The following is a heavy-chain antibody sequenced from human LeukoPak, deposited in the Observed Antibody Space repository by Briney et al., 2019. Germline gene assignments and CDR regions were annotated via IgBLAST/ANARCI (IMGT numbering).Heavy chain of an antibody. Sequence: PSGTLSLTCTVSGGSISSYYWSWIRQPPGKGLEWIGYIYYSGSTYYNPSLKSRVTISVDTSKNQFSLKLSSVTAADTAVYYCARQSSGSPKFDYWGQGTLVTVSS. V-gene: IGHV4-59*08. CDR2: IYYSGST. D-gene: IGHD2-15*01. CDR1: GGSISSYY. J-gene: IGHJ4*02. CDR3: ARQSSGSPKFDY.